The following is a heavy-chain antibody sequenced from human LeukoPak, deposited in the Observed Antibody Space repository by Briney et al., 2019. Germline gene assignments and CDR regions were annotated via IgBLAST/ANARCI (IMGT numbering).Heavy chain of an antibody. V-gene: IGHV3-74*03. CDR3: AKEKDYGYYDSSGSLFDY. J-gene: IGHJ4*02. D-gene: IGHD3-22*01. Sequence: PGGSLRLSCAASGFTFSSHWMHWVRQAPGKGLVWVSRINGDGSNTTYADSVKGRFTISRDNSKNTLYLQMNSLRAEDTAEYYCAKEKDYGYYDSSGSLFDYWGQGALVTVSS. CDR2: INGDGSNT. CDR1: GFTFSSHW.